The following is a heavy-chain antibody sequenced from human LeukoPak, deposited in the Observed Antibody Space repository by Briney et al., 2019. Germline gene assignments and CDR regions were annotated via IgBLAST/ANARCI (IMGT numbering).Heavy chain of an antibody. CDR3: ARDRLWFGELLSPYYYYMDV. Sequence: ASVKVSCEAFGYTFTSNYMHWVRQAPGQGPEWMGVISPSGGSTTYAQKFQDRLTLTRDMSTSTDYLELSSLRSEDTAVYYCARDRLWFGELLSPYYYYMDVWGKGTTVTVSS. D-gene: IGHD3-10*01. CDR1: GYTFTSNY. V-gene: IGHV1-46*01. CDR2: ISPSGGST. J-gene: IGHJ6*03.